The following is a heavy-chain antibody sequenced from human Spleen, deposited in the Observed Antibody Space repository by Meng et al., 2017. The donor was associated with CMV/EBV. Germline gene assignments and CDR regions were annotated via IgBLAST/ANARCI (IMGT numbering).Heavy chain of an antibody. D-gene: IGHD5-18*01. CDR2: IYYSGST. V-gene: IGHV4-59*06. CDR1: VGSSSSYY. J-gene: IGHJ5*02. CDR3: ARNGGYSYGPANNWFDP. Sequence: QVELEAPGPGPVKPSESLSLTCQASVGSSSSYYWILIRQPAGKGLEWIGYIYYSGSTYYNPSLKSRVTISVDTSKNQFSLKLSSVTAADTAVYYCARNGGYSYGPANNWFDPWGQGTLVTVSS.